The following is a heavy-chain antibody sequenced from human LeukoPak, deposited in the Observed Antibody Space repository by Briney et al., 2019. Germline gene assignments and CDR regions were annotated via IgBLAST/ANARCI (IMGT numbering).Heavy chain of an antibody. V-gene: IGHV4-30-2*01. Sequence: SETLSLTCAVSGGSISSGGYSWSWIRQPPGKGLEWIGYVYHSGSTYYNPSLKSRVTISVDRSKNQFSLKLSSVTAADTAVYYCARVYGEDALYYFDYWGQGTLVTVSS. CDR2: VYHSGST. CDR1: GGSISSGGYS. CDR3: ARVYGEDALYYFDY. J-gene: IGHJ4*02. D-gene: IGHD3-10*01.